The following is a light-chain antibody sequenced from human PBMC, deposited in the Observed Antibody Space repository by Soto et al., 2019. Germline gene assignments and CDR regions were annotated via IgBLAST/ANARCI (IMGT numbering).Light chain of an antibody. Sequence: EIVLTQSPGTLSLSPGERATLSCRASQSVSSSYLAWYQQKPGQAPRLLIYSVSSRATGIPDRFSGSGSGTDFTLTVSRVEPEDFAVYYCQQYGSSLLTFGGGTKVDIK. J-gene: IGKJ4*01. CDR1: QSVSSSY. CDR3: QQYGSSLLT. CDR2: SVS. V-gene: IGKV3-20*01.